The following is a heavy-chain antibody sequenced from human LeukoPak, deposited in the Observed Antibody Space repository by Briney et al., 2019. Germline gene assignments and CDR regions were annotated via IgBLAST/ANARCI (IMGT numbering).Heavy chain of an antibody. V-gene: IGHV3-23*01. J-gene: IGHJ4*02. CDR1: GFTFSSYA. CDR3: AKGRGYSHGKYFDY. D-gene: IGHD5-18*01. Sequence: TGGSLRLSCAASGFTFSSYAMSWVRQAPGKGLEWVSAISGSGGSTYYADSVKGRFTISRDNSKNTLYLQMNSLRAEDTAVYYCAKGRGYSHGKYFDYWGQGTLVTVSS. CDR2: ISGSGGST.